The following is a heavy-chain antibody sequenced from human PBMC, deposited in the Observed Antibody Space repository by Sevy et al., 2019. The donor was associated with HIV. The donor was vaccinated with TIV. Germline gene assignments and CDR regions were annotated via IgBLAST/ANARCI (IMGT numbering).Heavy chain of an antibody. V-gene: IGHV1-18*01. D-gene: IGHD2-15*01. Sequence: ASVKVSCKASGYTFISYGITWVRQAPGQGLEWMGWISAYNGNTNYAQKLQGRVTMTTGTSTSTAYMELRSLRSDDTAVYYCARPYCSGGSCYRWYFDYWGQGTLVTVSS. J-gene: IGHJ4*02. CDR1: GYTFISYG. CDR2: ISAYNGNT. CDR3: ARPYCSGGSCYRWYFDY.